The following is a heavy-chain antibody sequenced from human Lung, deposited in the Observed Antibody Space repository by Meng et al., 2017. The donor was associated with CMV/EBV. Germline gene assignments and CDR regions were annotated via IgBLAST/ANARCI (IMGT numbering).Heavy chain of an antibody. J-gene: IGHJ4*02. CDR2: TDPDGKTT. D-gene: IGHD3-9*01. CDR1: VFSFSPYW. Sequence: CADSVFSFSPYWMHWVRQAPGKGLVWVSPTDPDGKTTHYADSVKGRFTISRDNAKKTLYLQMNSLRAEDTAVYYCAGESDILTGGLDYWGQGTLVTVSS. CDR3: AGESDILTGGLDY. V-gene: IGHV3-74*01.